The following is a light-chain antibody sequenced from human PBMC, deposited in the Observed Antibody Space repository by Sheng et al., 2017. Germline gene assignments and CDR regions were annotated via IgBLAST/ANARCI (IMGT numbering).Light chain of an antibody. CDR2: DVS. CDR1: SSDVGGYNY. Sequence: QSALTQPRSVSGSPGQSVTISCTGTSSDVGGYNYVSWYQHHPGKAPKLMIYDVSKRPSGVPDRFSGSKSGNTASLTISGLQAEDEADYYCCSYAGSYTLPYVFGTGTKVTVL. V-gene: IGLV2-11*01. J-gene: IGLJ1*01. CDR3: CSYAGSYTLPYV.